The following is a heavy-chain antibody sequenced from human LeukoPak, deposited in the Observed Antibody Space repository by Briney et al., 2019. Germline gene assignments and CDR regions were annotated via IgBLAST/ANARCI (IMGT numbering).Heavy chain of an antibody. Sequence: PGGTLRLSCAASGFTFSSYGMSWVRQPPGKGLEWVSAISGSGGSTYYADSVKGRFTISRDNAKNSLYLQMNSLRAEDTAVYYCARAAPTRALIGSGADYWGQGTLVTVSS. CDR2: ISGSGGST. J-gene: IGHJ4*02. CDR1: GFTFSSYG. CDR3: ARAAPTRALIGSGADY. V-gene: IGHV3-23*01. D-gene: IGHD3-22*01.